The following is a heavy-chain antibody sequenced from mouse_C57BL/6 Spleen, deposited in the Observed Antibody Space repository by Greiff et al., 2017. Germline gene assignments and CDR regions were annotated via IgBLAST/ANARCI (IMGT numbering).Heavy chain of an antibody. D-gene: IGHD1-1*01. CDR1: GYTFTSYW. CDR3: ARRVVEYYFDY. Sequence: VKLQQPGAELVKPGASVKLSCKASGYTFTSYWMQWVKQRPGQGLEWIGEIDPSDSYTNYNQKFKGKATLTVDTSSSTAYMQLSSLTSEDSAVYYCARRVVEYYFDYWGQGTTLTVSS. J-gene: IGHJ2*01. CDR2: IDPSDSYT. V-gene: IGHV1-50*01.